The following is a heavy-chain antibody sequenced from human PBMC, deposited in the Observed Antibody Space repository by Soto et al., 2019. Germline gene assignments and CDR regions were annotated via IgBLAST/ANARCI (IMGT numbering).Heavy chain of an antibody. Sequence: GGSLRLSCAASGFTFSSYWMSWVRQAPGKGLEWVANIKQDGSEKYYVDSVKGRFTISRDNAKNSLYLQMNSLRAEDTAVYYCAREGSNSMGLYSSSWSDQYFQHWGQGTLVTVSS. D-gene: IGHD6-13*01. V-gene: IGHV3-7*01. CDR3: AREGSNSMGLYSSSWSDQYFQH. J-gene: IGHJ1*01. CDR1: GFTFSSYW. CDR2: IKQDGSEK.